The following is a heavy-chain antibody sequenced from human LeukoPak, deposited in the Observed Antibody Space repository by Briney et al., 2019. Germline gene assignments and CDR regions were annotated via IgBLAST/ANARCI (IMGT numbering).Heavy chain of an antibody. Sequence: GGSLRLSCGASGFSFSLYGMHWVRQAPGMGLDWVALISYHGNTAYYADSVKGRFTISRDSSTLYLQMHSLRIEDTAVYYCARGSVGTPPPFDYWGQGTLVTVSS. D-gene: IGHD2-15*01. V-gene: IGHV3-30*19. J-gene: IGHJ4*02. CDR1: GFSFSLYG. CDR3: ARGSVGTPPPFDY. CDR2: ISYHGNTA.